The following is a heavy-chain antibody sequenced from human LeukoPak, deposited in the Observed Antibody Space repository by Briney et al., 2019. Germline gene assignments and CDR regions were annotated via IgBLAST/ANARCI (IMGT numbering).Heavy chain of an antibody. D-gene: IGHD2-8*01. J-gene: IGHJ6*02. V-gene: IGHV4-39*01. Sequence: PSETLSLTRTVSGGSISSSSYYWGWIRQPPGKGLEWIGSIYYSGSTYYNPSLKSRVTISVDTSKNQFSLKLSSVTAADTAVYYCARHVGNGFYYYYYGMDVWGQGTTVTVSS. CDR1: GGSISSSSYY. CDR2: IYYSGST. CDR3: ARHVGNGFYYYYYGMDV.